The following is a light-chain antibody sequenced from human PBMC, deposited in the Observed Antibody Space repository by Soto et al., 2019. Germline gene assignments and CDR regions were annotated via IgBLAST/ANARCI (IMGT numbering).Light chain of an antibody. V-gene: IGKV3-11*01. CDR3: WQPYT. CDR2: AAS. Sequence: EIVLTQSPATLSLSPGERATLSCRASQSVSSYLAWYQQKPGQAPRLLIYAASNRATGIPARFSGSGSGTDVTLPNSCLEPEDGAVYYCWQPYTVGQGTKIESK. J-gene: IGKJ2*01. CDR1: QSVSSY.